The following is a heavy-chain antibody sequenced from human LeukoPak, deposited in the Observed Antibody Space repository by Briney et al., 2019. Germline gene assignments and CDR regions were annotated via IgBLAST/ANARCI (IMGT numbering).Heavy chain of an antibody. J-gene: IGHJ4*02. CDR1: GYTFTSYD. CDR2: MNPNSGNT. CDR3: ARGGVQTYYDILIGYYPYYFDY. D-gene: IGHD3-9*01. V-gene: IGHV1-8*01. Sequence: ASVKVSCKASGYTFTSYDINWVRQATGRGLEWMGWMNPNSGNTGYAQKFQGRVTMTRNTSISTAYMELSSLRSEDTAVYYCARGGVQTYYDILIGYYPYYFDYWGQGTLVTVSS.